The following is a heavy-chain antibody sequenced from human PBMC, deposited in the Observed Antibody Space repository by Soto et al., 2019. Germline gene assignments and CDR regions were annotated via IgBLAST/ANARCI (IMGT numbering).Heavy chain of an antibody. CDR2: IYFSGST. V-gene: IGHV4-39*01. D-gene: IGHD6-13*01. Sequence: QLQLQESGPGLVKPSETLTLTCTVSGDSIRNSYSYWGWIRQPPGKGLEWLGIIYFSGSTYYNPSLKSRVTISVDTSKNQFSPKLSSVTAADTALYYCAKLESLSSSWIGMDVWGQGTTVTVSS. CDR1: GDSIRNSYSY. CDR3: AKLESLSSSWIGMDV. J-gene: IGHJ6*02.